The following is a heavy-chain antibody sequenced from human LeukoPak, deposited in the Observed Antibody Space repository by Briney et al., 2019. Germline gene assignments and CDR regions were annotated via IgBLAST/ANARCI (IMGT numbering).Heavy chain of an antibody. V-gene: IGHV4-39*02. CDR3: ARVALTGEGGRGYFNL. CDR2: IYNSGST. J-gene: IGHJ2*01. D-gene: IGHD3-16*01. CDR1: GDSISTSRYA. Sequence: SEALSLTCTVSGDSISTSRYAWGWIRQSPGKGLEWIGTIYNSGSTNLNPSLKTRVTMSVDASKNHFSLNLNSVTAADTALYFCARVALTGEGGRGYFNLWGRGNLVSVSS.